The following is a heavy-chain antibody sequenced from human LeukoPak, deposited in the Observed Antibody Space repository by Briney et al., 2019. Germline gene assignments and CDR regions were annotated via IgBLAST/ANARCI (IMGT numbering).Heavy chain of an antibody. CDR1: GGTFSSYA. D-gene: IGHD5-24*01. Sequence: VASVKVSCKASGGTFSSYAISWVRQAPGQGLEWLGIMKPSAGTTSYAQNFQGRVTMTRDTSTSTVYMELSSLRSEDTAVYYCAREMGTITGAFDIWGQGTMVTVSS. J-gene: IGHJ3*02. CDR2: MKPSAGTT. CDR3: AREMGTITGAFDI. V-gene: IGHV1-46*01.